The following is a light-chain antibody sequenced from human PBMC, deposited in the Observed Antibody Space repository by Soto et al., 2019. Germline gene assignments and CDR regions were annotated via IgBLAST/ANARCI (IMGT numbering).Light chain of an antibody. Sequence: EIVMTQSPATLSVSPGERAALSCRASQTVSGNLAWYQQKPGQAPRLLIYGASTRATGVPARFSGSGSGTEFTLTISSLQSEDVAVYFCQQYNDWPPITFGQGTKLEIK. CDR1: QTVSGN. J-gene: IGKJ2*01. CDR2: GAS. CDR3: QQYNDWPPIT. V-gene: IGKV3-15*01.